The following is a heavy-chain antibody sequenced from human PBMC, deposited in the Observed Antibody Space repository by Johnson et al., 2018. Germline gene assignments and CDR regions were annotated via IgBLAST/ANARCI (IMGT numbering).Heavy chain of an antibody. CDR1: GFTFSRYA. Sequence: QVQLVQSGGGVVQPGRSLRLSCAASGFTFSRYAMHWVRPAPGKGLALAAVPSYGGSKQFHADSVKGRFTISRDNSKNTLYLQMNSPRAEDTAVYYCAKDRYSSGREYFQHWGQGTLVTVSS. D-gene: IGHD6-19*01. CDR2: PSYGGSKQ. V-gene: IGHV3-30-3*01. CDR3: AKDRYSSGREYFQH. J-gene: IGHJ1*01.